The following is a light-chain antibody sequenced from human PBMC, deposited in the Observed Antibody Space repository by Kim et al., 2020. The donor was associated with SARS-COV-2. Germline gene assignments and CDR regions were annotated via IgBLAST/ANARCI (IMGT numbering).Light chain of an antibody. V-gene: IGLV4-69*01. CDR1: SGHSSYA. CDR2: VNSDGSH. J-gene: IGLJ2*01. Sequence: QLVLTQSPSASASLGASVKLTCTLSSGHSSYAIAWHQQQPERGPRYLMKVNSDGSHTKGDGIPDRFSGSSSGAERYLTISSLQSEDEADYYCQTWGADIEVFGRGTQLTVL. CDR3: QTWGADIEV.